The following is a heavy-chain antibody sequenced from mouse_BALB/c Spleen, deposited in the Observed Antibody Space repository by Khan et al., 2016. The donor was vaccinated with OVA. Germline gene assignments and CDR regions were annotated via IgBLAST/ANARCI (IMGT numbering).Heavy chain of an antibody. V-gene: IGHV1-4*01. CDR1: GYTFTTYR. CDR3: ARDRIDY. J-gene: IGHJ2*01. CDR2: INPTSGFT. Sequence: VQLQESGAELAKPGASVKMSCKASGYTFTTYRMHWVQQRPGQGLEWIGYINPTSGFTDYNQKFKDKATLTADKSSSTAYMQLSSLTSDDSAVYYCARDRIDYWGQGTTLTVSS.